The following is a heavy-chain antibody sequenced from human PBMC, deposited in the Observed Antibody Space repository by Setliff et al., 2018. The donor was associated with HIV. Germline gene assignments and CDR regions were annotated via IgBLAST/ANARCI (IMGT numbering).Heavy chain of an antibody. CDR2: IHPADSNT. CDR1: GYKFTDYW. J-gene: IGHJ6*02. V-gene: IGHV5-51*01. D-gene: IGHD1-20*01. Sequence: PGESLKISCKGFGYKFTDYWVGWVRQMPGKGLEWMGIIHPADSNTRYSPSFQGQVTISVDKSITTAYLQWSSLKASDTAMYYCASAITVAAGRSHSYYAMDVWGHGTTVTVSS. CDR3: ASAITVAAGRSHSYYAMDV.